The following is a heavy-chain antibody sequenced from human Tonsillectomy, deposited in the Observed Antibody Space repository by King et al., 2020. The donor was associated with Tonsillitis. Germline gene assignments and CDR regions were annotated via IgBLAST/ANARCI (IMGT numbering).Heavy chain of an antibody. V-gene: IGHV3-9*01. CDR2: ISWNSGSI. J-gene: IGHJ4*02. Sequence: VQLVESGGGLVQPGRSLRLSCAASGFTFDDYAMHWVRQAPGKGLEWVSGISWNSGSIGYADSVKGRFTISRDNAKNSLYLQMNSLRAEDTALYYCAKDRGGAPRNSRFDYWGQGTLVTVSS. D-gene: IGHD4-23*01. CDR3: AKDRGGAPRNSRFDY. CDR1: GFTFDDYA.